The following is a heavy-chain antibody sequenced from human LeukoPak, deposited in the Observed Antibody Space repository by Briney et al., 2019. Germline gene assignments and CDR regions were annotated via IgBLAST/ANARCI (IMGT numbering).Heavy chain of an antibody. V-gene: IGHV3-23*01. J-gene: IGHJ4*02. Sequence: GGSLRLSCAASGFTFSSYAMSWVRQAPGKGLEWVSAINGSGGSTYYADSVKGRFTISRDNSKNTLYLQMNSLRAEDTAVYYCAKHGSGTHYGHYYFDYWGQGTLVTVSS. D-gene: IGHD3-10*01. CDR3: AKHGSGTHYGHYYFDY. CDR1: GFTFSSYA. CDR2: INGSGGST.